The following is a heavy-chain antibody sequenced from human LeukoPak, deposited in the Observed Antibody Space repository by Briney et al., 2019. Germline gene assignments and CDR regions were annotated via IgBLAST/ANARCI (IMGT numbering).Heavy chain of an antibody. J-gene: IGHJ5*02. V-gene: IGHV3-30*18. CDR3: AKDIGFRRQQLDNWFDP. D-gene: IGHD6-13*01. CDR2: ISYDGGKK. CDR1: GFTFSSHD. Sequence: GGSLRLSCAASGFTFSSHDMHWVRQAPGKGLEWVAIISYDGGKKDYADSVKGRFTISRDNSKNTLYLQMNSLRAEDMALYYCAKDIGFRRQQLDNWFDPWGQGTLVTVSS.